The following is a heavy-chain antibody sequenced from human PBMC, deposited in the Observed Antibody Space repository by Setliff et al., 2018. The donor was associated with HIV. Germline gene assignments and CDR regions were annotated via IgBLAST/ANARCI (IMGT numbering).Heavy chain of an antibody. J-gene: IGHJ5*02. CDR3: ARGPLLLGASAGGDNWLDP. Sequence: SETLSLTCSVSPYSISSGYYWGWLRQPPGKGLEWIGCLYYGGNTYYNPSLKSRVAMSIDTSKNEVSLRLKSVNAADTAIYYCARGPLLLGASAGGDNWLDPWGQGTLVTVSS. CDR2: LYYGGNT. CDR1: PYSISSGYY. D-gene: IGHD1-26*01. V-gene: IGHV4-38-2*02.